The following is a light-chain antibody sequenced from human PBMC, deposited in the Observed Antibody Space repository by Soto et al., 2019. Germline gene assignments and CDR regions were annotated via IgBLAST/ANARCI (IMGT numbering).Light chain of an antibody. Sequence: QSALTQPASVSGSPGQSITISCTGTSSDVGGYNYVSWYQQHPGKAPKLMIYEVSNRPSGVSNRFSGSKSGNTASLTISGLQAEDEADYYCSSYTSRSTLDYVFGRWTKLTVL. CDR3: SSYTSRSTLDYV. CDR2: EVS. J-gene: IGLJ1*01. V-gene: IGLV2-14*01. CDR1: SSDVGGYNY.